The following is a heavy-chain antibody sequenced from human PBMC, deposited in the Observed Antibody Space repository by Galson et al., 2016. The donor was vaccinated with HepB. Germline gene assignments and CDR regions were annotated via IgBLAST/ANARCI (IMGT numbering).Heavy chain of an antibody. CDR2: ISWNSGSI. Sequence: SLRLSCAASGFRFDDYAMHWVRQAPGKSLEWVSGISWNSGSIVYADSVKGRFTISRDSAKNTLYLQMNSLRVDDTAVYYCARGAGGYFDYWGQGTLVTVSS. CDR3: ARGAGGYFDY. CDR1: GFRFDDYA. J-gene: IGHJ4*02. D-gene: IGHD1-26*01. V-gene: IGHV3-9*01.